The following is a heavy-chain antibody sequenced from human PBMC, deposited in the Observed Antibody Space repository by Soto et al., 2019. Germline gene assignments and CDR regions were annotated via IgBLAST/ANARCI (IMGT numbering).Heavy chain of an antibody. CDR1: GFTFSSYS. CDR3: ARSGDFWSGYYLDYMDV. J-gene: IGHJ6*03. CDR2: ISSSSYI. D-gene: IGHD3-3*01. Sequence: GGSLRLSCAASGFTFSSYSMNWVRQAPGKGLEWVSSISSSSYIYYADSVKGRFTISRDNAKNSLYLQMNSLRAEDTAVYYCARSGDFWSGYYLDYMDVWGKGTTVTVSS. V-gene: IGHV3-21*01.